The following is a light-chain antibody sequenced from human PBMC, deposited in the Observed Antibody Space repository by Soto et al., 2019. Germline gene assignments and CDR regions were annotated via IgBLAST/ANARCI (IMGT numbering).Light chain of an antibody. CDR1: QSVTSNY. V-gene: IGKV3-20*01. CDR2: GAS. Sequence: EIVLTQSPGTLSLSPGERATLSCRASQSVTSNYLAWYQQKPGQAPRLLIFGASIRDTGIPDRFSGSGSGTDFTLTITSLQSEDFATYYCQQARSFPVTGGQGTRLEIK. J-gene: IGKJ5*01. CDR3: QQARSFPVT.